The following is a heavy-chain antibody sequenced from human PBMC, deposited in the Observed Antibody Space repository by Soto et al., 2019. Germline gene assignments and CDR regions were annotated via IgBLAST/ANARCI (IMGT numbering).Heavy chain of an antibody. J-gene: IGHJ2*01. Sequence: EVQLVESGGGLVQPGRSLRLSCAASGFTFDDYAMHWVRQAPGKGLEWVSGITWNTGSIGYADSVKGRFTISRDNAKNSLYLQMDSLRAEDTALYYCAKNMVVGTTAQRHWYFDLWGRGTLVTVSS. CDR1: GFTFDDYA. D-gene: IGHD1-26*01. CDR2: ITWNTGSI. CDR3: AKNMVVGTTAQRHWYFDL. V-gene: IGHV3-9*01.